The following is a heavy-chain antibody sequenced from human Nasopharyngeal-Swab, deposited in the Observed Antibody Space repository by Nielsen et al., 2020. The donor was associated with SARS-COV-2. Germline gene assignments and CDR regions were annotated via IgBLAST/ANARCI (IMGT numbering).Heavy chain of an antibody. CDR1: GGSFIDYH. CDR2: IVHSGVT. V-gene: IGHV4-34*12. Sequence: SQTLSLTCGVSGGSFIDYHWTWIRQRPGKGLEWIGEIVHSGVTHYNSSLKPRVTISADTSKGQLSLTMTSMTAADTGLYSCARGKPGNRGGPLDSWGRGTLVTVSS. CDR3: ARGKPGNRGGPLDS. D-gene: IGHD3-10*01. J-gene: IGHJ4*02.